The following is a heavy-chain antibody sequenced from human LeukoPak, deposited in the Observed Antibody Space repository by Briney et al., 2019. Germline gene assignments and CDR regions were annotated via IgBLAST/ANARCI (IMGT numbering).Heavy chain of an antibody. V-gene: IGHV3-33*01. CDR3: ARDSPRGSTRADP. D-gene: IGHD2/OR15-2a*01. CDR1: GFTFSSYG. Sequence: GGSLRLSCAASGFTFSSYGMHWVRQAPGKGLEWVAVIWYDGSNKYYADSVKGRFAISRDNSKNTLYLQMNSLRAEDTAVYYCARDSPRGSTRADPWGQGTLVTVSS. CDR2: IWYDGSNK. J-gene: IGHJ5*02.